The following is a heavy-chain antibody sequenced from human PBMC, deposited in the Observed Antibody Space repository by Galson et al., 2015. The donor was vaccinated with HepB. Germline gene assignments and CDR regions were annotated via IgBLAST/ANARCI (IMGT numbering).Heavy chain of an antibody. CDR2: IIPIFGTA. J-gene: IGHJ4*02. Sequence: SVKVSCKASGGTFSSYAISWVRQAPGQGLEWMGGIIPIFGTANYAQKFQGRVTITADESTSTAYMELSSLRSEDTAVYYCARVGGDYYDSSGYYVGGAFDYWGQGTLVTVSS. CDR3: ARVGGDYYDSSGYYVGGAFDY. CDR1: GGTFSSYA. D-gene: IGHD3-22*01. V-gene: IGHV1-69*13.